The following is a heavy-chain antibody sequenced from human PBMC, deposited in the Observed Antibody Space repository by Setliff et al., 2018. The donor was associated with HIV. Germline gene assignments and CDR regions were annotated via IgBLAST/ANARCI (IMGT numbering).Heavy chain of an antibody. J-gene: IGHJ4*02. CDR2: FYHSTT. CDR1: GYSISSGYY. V-gene: IGHV4-38-2*01. D-gene: IGHD4-17*01. CDR3: ASSPAWRSDYGLHTFDY. Sequence: PSETLSLTCVVSGYSISSGYYWGWIRQPPGTGLEWIGSFYHSTTYYNPSLKSRVTISVDTSKNQFSLKLISVTAADTAVYYCASSPAWRSDYGLHTFDYWGQGTLVTVSS.